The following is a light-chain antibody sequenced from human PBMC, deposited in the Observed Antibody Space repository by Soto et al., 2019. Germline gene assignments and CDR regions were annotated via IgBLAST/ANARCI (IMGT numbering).Light chain of an antibody. V-gene: IGKV3-15*01. CDR1: QSVGSS. Sequence: EIVLTQSPVTLSVSPGETATLSCRASQSVGSSLAWYQQKPGQAPRLLIHAASTRAIGIPATFSGSGSGTEFTLTISSLQSEDFAIYYCQQYNHWPVTFGQGTKVETK. CDR3: QQYNHWPVT. J-gene: IGKJ1*01. CDR2: AAS.